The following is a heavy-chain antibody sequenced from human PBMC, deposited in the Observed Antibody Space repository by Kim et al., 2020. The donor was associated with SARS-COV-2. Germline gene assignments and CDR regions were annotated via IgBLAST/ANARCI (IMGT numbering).Heavy chain of an antibody. CDR2: IYYSGST. CDR3: ARGRTPNIVDGGAGNWFDP. V-gene: IGHV4-31*03. D-gene: IGHD2-15*01. Sequence: SETLSLTCTVSGGSISSGGYYWSWIRQHPGKGLEWIGYIYYSGSTYYNPSLKSRVTISVDTSKNQFSLKLSSVTAADTAVYYCARGRTPNIVDGGAGNWFDPWGQGTLVTVSS. CDR1: GGSISSGGYY. J-gene: IGHJ5*02.